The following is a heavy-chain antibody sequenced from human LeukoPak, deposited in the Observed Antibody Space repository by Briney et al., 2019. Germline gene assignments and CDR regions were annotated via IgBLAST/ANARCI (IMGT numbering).Heavy chain of an antibody. Sequence: GASVKVSCKASGGTFSSYAISWVRQAPGQGLEWMGGIIPIFGTANYAQKFQGRVTITTDESTSTAYMELSSLRSEDTAVYYCARDRWSRITIFGVAPGFYYMDVRGKGTTVTVSS. J-gene: IGHJ6*03. CDR2: IIPIFGTA. CDR3: ARDRWSRITIFGVAPGFYYMDV. D-gene: IGHD3-3*01. V-gene: IGHV1-69*05. CDR1: GGTFSSYA.